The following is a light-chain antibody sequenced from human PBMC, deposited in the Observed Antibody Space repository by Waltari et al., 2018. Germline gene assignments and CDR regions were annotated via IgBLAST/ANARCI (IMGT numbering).Light chain of an antibody. CDR3: QQRKFWPPLT. J-gene: IGKJ4*01. CDR1: RNVGIY. CDR2: DAS. Sequence: EVVLTQSPATLSLSPGDRATLSCRASRNVGIYLAWYQQRPGQPPRLLIYDASNRATVIPARFSGSGSGTDFTLTISSLEPEDFAVYYCQQRKFWPPLTFGGGTKVEIK. V-gene: IGKV3-11*01.